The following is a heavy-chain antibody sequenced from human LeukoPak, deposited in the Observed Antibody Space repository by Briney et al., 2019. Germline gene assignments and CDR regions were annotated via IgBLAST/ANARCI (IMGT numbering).Heavy chain of an antibody. CDR1: GLVFGAYE. V-gene: IGHV3-48*03. Sequence: GGSLRLSCAASGLVFGAYEMNWVREAPGKGLEWVAYFAGSDTKTYYAHSVKGRFTISRDNARNSLYLQMNSLRAEDTALYDCTTLGYHLDSWGQGTLVTVSS. J-gene: IGHJ4*02. CDR2: FAGSDTKT. D-gene: IGHD3-22*01. CDR3: TTLGYHLDS.